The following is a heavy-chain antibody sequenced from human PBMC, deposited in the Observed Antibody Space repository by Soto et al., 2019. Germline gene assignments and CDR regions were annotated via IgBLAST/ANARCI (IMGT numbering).Heavy chain of an antibody. V-gene: IGHV5-51*01. CDR3: ASRDTKVRDLGYSYYGLDV. J-gene: IGHJ6*02. CDR2: IYPGDSDT. CDR1: GYAFTTYW. D-gene: IGHD3-10*01. Sequence: GESLKISCKGSGYAFTTYWIGWVRQLPGKGLEWMGIIYPGDSDTRYSPSLQGRVTISAEKSINTAYLQWSSLRASDTDMYYCASRDTKVRDLGYSYYGLDVWGQGTAVTVSS.